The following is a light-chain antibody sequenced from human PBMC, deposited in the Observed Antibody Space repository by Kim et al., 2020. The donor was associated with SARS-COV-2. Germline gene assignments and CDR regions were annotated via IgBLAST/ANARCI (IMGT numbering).Light chain of an antibody. J-gene: IGKJ2*01. CDR1: QIIRADY. V-gene: IGKV3-20*01. CDR2: GAS. Sequence: LSPGQRATLSCRASQIIRADYLAWDQQKPGQAPRLLIYGASSRATGIPDRFSGSVSGTDFTLTISRLEPQDFAVYHCQQYGSSPFTFGQLTKLEIK. CDR3: QQYGSSPFT.